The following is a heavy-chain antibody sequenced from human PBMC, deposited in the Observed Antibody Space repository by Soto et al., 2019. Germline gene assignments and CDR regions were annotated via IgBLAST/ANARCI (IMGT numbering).Heavy chain of an antibody. Sequence: ASVKVSCKASGYRLSTYGINWVRQAPGQGPEWLGWTSTNNDDRNYAQKFRGRVTFTTDTSTSTAYMELRSLISDDTAVYFCARERYVASRHSHYDSWGQGTQVTVSS. D-gene: IGHD6-6*01. CDR3: ARERYVASRHSHYDS. V-gene: IGHV1-18*04. CDR1: GYRLSTYG. J-gene: IGHJ4*02. CDR2: TSTNNDDR.